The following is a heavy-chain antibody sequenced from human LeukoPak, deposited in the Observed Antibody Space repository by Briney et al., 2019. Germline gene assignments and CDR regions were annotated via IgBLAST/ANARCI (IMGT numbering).Heavy chain of an antibody. CDR1: GCSISSGGYY. V-gene: IGHV4-31*03. Sequence: PSETLSLTCTVSGCSISSGGYYWSWIRQHPGRGLRWIGYIYYSGSTYYNPSLKSRVTISVDTSKNQFSLKLSSVTAADTAVYYCARVRQNSSGYYTLPDAFDIWGQGTMVTVSS. CDR2: IYYSGST. CDR3: ARVRQNSSGYYTLPDAFDI. D-gene: IGHD3-22*01. J-gene: IGHJ3*02.